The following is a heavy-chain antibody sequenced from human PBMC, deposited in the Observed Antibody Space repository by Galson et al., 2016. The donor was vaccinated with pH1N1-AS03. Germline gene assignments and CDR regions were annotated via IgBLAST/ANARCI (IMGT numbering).Heavy chain of an antibody. D-gene: IGHD3-9*01. CDR1: GYTFTSHR. J-gene: IGHJ4*02. Sequence: KVSCKASGYTFTSHRIIWVRQAPGQGLECMGWITTNTGNPEYAQGFTGRFVFSLDTSVSTAYLQIGSLKTEDTAVYYCARGHMSLSGFWDSWGQGTLVTVSS. CDR3: ARGHMSLSGFWDS. V-gene: IGHV7-4-1*01. CDR2: ITTNTGNP.